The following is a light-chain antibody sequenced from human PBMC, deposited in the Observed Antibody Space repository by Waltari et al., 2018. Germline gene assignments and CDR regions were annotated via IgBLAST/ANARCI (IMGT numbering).Light chain of an antibody. CDR2: GDN. Sequence: NFMLTQPHSVSESPGKTVTISCTGSSGSIATNYVQWSQQRPVSAPTTVIYGDNQRPSGVPDRFSGSIDSASNSASLTISGLKTEDEADYYCQSYDSSNPVVFGGGTKLTVL. J-gene: IGLJ2*01. V-gene: IGLV6-57*02. CDR3: QSYDSSNPVV. CDR1: SGSIATNY.